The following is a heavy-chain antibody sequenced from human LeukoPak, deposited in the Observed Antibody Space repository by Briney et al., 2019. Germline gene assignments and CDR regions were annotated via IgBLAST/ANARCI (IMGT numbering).Heavy chain of an antibody. CDR3: ATARGDSSGYYYTDAFDI. CDR2: IYPGDSDT. Sequence: GESLKISCQGSGYSFTSYWIGWVRQMPGKGLEWMGIIYPGDSDTRYSPSFQGQVTISADKSISTAYLQWSSLKASDTAMYYCATARGDSSGYYYTDAFDIWGQGTMVTVSS. V-gene: IGHV5-51*01. D-gene: IGHD3-22*01. CDR1: GYSFTSYW. J-gene: IGHJ3*02.